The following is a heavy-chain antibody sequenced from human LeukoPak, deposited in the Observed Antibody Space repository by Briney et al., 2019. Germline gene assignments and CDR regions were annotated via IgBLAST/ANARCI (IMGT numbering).Heavy chain of an antibody. D-gene: IGHD6-13*01. V-gene: IGHV3-21*01. CDR1: GFTFSSYS. CDR3: ARDKQQLVPDAFDI. Sequence: KPGGSLRLSCAASGFTFSSYSMNWVRQAPGKGLEWVSSISSSSSYIYYADSVKGRFTISRDNAKNSLYLQMNSLRAEDTAVYYCARDKQQLVPDAFDIWGQGTMVTVSS. CDR2: ISSSSSYI. J-gene: IGHJ3*02.